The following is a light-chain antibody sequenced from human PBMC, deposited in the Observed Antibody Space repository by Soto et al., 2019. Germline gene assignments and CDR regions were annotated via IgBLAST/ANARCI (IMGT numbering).Light chain of an antibody. Sequence: DIQMTQSPSSLSASVGDRVTITCRASQNVRSFLNWYQQKSGEVPRLLIYAASTLNTGVPSRFSGSGSETDFTLTITSLQPEDFASYYCQQSYSTPRTFGQGTQVQIK. V-gene: IGKV1-39*01. CDR1: QNVRSF. CDR2: AAS. CDR3: QQSYSTPRT. J-gene: IGKJ1*01.